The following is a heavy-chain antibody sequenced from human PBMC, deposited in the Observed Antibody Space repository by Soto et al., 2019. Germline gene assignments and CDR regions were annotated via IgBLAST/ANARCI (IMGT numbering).Heavy chain of an antibody. CDR3: ARETNYYDSSGYYHNWFDP. V-gene: IGHV1-69*13. CDR1: GGTFSSYA. J-gene: IGHJ5*02. CDR2: IIPIFGTA. Sequence: SVKVSCKASGGTFSSYAISWVRQAPGQGLEWMGGIIPIFGTANYAQKFQGRVTITADESTSTAYMELSSLRSEDTAVYYCARETNYYDSSGYYHNWFDPWGQGTLVTVSS. D-gene: IGHD3-22*01.